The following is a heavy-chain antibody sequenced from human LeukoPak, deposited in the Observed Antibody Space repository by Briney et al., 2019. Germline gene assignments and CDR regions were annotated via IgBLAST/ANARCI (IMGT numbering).Heavy chain of an antibody. V-gene: IGHV4-4*02. D-gene: IGHD7-27*01. Sequence: PSETLSLTCAVSGDSISSSLWWTWVRQPPGKGLEWIGEVSLSGSTNYNPSLRSRVTISLDKSNNQFSLKLSSVTAADTAVYYCASRWVLTGEPYWGQGTLVTVSS. CDR1: GDSISSSLW. J-gene: IGHJ4*02. CDR2: VSLSGST. CDR3: ASRWVLTGEPY.